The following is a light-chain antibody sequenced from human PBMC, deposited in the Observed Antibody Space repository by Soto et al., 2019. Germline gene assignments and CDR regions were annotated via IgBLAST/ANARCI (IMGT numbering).Light chain of an antibody. V-gene: IGLV1-40*01. CDR2: GNS. CDR1: SSNIGAGYD. J-gene: IGLJ1*01. CDR3: QSYDSSLSAFYV. Sequence: QSVLTQPPSVSGAPGQRVTISCTGSSSNIGAGYDVHWYQQLPGTAPKLLIYGNSNRPSGFPDRFSGSKSGTSASLAITGLKAEDEADYYCQSYDSSLSAFYVFGTGTKLTVL.